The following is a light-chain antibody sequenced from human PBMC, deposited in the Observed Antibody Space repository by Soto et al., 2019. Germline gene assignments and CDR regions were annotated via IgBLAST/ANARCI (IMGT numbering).Light chain of an antibody. CDR2: GAS. J-gene: IGKJ5*01. V-gene: IGKV3-20*01. CDR1: QRIDSAY. Sequence: EIVLTQSPGTLSWSPGERATLSCRASQRIDSAYLAWYQQKPGQAPRLLIYGASSRATGIPDRFSGSGSGSDFTLTISRLEPEDFAVFYCQQYGSSPPITFGQGTRLEIK. CDR3: QQYGSSPPIT.